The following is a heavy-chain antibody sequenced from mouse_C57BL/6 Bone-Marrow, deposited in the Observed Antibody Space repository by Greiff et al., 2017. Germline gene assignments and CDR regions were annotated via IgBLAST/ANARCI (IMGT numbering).Heavy chain of an antibody. CDR3: AGNYYGSSPFAY. J-gene: IGHJ3*01. Sequence: VQLQQSGAELVKPGASVKMSCKASGYTFTSYWITWVKQRPGQGLEWIGDIYPGSGSTNYNEKFKSKATLTLDTSSSTAYMQLSSLTSEDSAVYYCAGNYYGSSPFAYWGQGTLVTVSA. CDR2: IYPGSGST. D-gene: IGHD1-1*01. CDR1: GYTFTSYW. V-gene: IGHV1-55*01.